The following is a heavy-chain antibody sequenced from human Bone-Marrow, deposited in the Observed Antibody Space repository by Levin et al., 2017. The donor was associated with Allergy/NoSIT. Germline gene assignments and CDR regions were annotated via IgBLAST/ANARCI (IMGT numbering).Heavy chain of an antibody. CDR3: ARLDGYSFAY. CDR1: GGSISSAGYH. V-gene: IGHV4-31*03. CDR2: ISYRGST. J-gene: IGHJ4*02. Sequence: SETLSLTCTVSGGSISSAGYHWTWIRQYPGKGLEWIGYISYRGSTYFNPSLKSRLTMSIDTSEQHFSLNLTSVSAADTAIYYCARLDGYSFAYWGQGALVPVSS. D-gene: IGHD1-1*01.